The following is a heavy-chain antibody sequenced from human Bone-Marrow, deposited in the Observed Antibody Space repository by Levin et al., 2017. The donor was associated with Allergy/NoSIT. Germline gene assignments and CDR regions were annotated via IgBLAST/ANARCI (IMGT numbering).Heavy chain of an antibody. CDR2: IDTYNDNN. J-gene: IGHJ4*02. V-gene: IGHV1-18*01. CDR3: ARDSLSSGWSHFDN. D-gene: IGHD6-19*01. Sequence: GASVKVSCKTSGYNFITYGIGWVRQAPGQGLEWMGWIDTYNDNNDHGQKFQGRVTMSTDTSTNTAYMELRSLRTDDTAVYYFARDSLSSGWSHFDNWGQGTLVTVSS. CDR1: GYNFITYG.